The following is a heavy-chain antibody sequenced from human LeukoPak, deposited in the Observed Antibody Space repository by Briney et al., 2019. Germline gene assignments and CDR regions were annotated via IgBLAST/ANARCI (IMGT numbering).Heavy chain of an antibody. CDR3: ARGYSSGWYLFFDY. CDR2: ISSSGSTI. J-gene: IGHJ4*02. Sequence: GGSLRLSCAASGFTFSSYAMSWVRQAPGKGLEWVSYISSSGSTIYYADSVKGRFTISRDNAKNSLYLQMNSLRAEDTAVYYCARGYSSGWYLFFDYWGQGTLVTVSS. CDR1: GFTFSSYA. D-gene: IGHD6-19*01. V-gene: IGHV3-48*04.